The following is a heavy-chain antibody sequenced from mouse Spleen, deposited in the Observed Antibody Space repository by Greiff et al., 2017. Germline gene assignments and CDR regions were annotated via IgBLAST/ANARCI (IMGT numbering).Heavy chain of an antibody. CDR3: TRSLYSYYSYDRPKDY. J-gene: IGHJ4*01. Sequence: VQLQQSGAELVRPGASVPLSCKASGYTFTDYEMHWVKQTPLHGLEWIGAIDPETGGTAYNQKFKGKAILTADKSSSTAYMELRSLTSEDYAVYYCTRSLYSYYSYDRPKDYWGQGTSVTVSS. CDR1: GYTFTDYE. V-gene: IGHV1-15*01. D-gene: IGHD2-12*01. CDR2: IDPETGGT.